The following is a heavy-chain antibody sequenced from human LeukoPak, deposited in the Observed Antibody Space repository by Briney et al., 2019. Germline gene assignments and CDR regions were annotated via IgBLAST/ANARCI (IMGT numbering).Heavy chain of an antibody. CDR2: ISSSSSYI. J-gene: IGHJ6*02. D-gene: IGHD6-13*01. V-gene: IGHV3-21*01. CDR3: ARDARYSSNLYGMEV. Sequence: PGGSLRLSCAASGFTFSSYSMNWVRQAPGKGLEWVSSISSSSSYIYYADSVKGRFTISRDNAKNSLYLQMNSLRAEDTAVYYCARDARYSSNLYGMEVWGQGTTVTVS. CDR1: GFTFSSYS.